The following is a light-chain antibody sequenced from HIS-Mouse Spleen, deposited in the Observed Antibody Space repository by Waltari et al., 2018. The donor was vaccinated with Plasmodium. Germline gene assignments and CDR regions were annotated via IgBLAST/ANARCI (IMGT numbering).Light chain of an antibody. CDR3: VLYMGSGIWV. J-gene: IGLJ2*01. Sequence: QTVVTQEPSFSVSPGGTVTLTCGLSSGSVSTSSSPRWYQQTPGQAPRTLIYSTNTRSSGVPDRFSGSILGNKAALTITGAQADDESDYYCVLYMGSGIWVFGGGTKLTVL. V-gene: IGLV8-61*01. CDR1: SGSVSTSSS. CDR2: STN.